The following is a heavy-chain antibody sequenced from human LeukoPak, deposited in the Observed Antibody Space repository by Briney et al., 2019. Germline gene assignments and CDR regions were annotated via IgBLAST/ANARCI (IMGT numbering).Heavy chain of an antibody. J-gene: IGHJ3*02. CDR3: ARAFRGIFGVFEAFDI. CDR1: GGSFSGYY. D-gene: IGHD3-3*01. CDR2: INHSGST. V-gene: IGHV4-34*01. Sequence: SETLSLTCAVYGGSFSGYYWSWIRQPPGKGLEWIGEINHSGSTDYNPSLKSRVTISEDTSKNQFSLKLSSVTAADTAVYYCARAFRGIFGVFEAFDIWGQGTMVTVSS.